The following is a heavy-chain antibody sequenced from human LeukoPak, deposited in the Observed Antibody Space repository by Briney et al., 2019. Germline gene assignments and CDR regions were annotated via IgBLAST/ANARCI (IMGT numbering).Heavy chain of an antibody. V-gene: IGHV4-30-2*01. CDR1: GGSISSGGYS. CDR3: ARVRYYGMDV. CDR2: IYHSGST. Sequence: PSETLSLTCAVSGGSISSGGYSWSWIRQPPGKGLEWIGEIYHSGSTNYNPSLKSRVTISVDKSKNQFSLKLSSVTAADTAVYYCARVRYYGMDVWGQGTTVTVSS. J-gene: IGHJ6*02.